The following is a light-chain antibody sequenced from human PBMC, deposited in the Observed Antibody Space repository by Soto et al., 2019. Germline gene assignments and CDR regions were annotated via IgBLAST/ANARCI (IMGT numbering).Light chain of an antibody. CDR2: DAS. J-gene: IGKJ1*01. Sequence: DIQMTQSPSTLSASVGDRVTITCRASQGISSCLAWYQQKPGKAPKLLIYDASSLESGVPSRFSGSGSGTEFTLTISSLQPDDFATYYCQQYNSYPWTFGQGTKVDIK. CDR1: QGISSC. V-gene: IGKV1-5*01. CDR3: QQYNSYPWT.